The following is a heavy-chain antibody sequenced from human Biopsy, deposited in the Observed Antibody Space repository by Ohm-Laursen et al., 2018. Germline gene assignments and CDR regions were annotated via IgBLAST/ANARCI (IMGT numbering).Heavy chain of an antibody. V-gene: IGHV4-59*08. CDR2: VYYGGST. J-gene: IGHJ3*02. Sequence: GTLSLTCTVSGGSISSYYWTWIRQPPGKGLEWIGDVYYGGSTNRNPSPKSRVTILVDTSKNQFSLKLNSVTAADTAVYYCGRREVVITHDAFDTWGQGTMVTVSS. CDR1: GGSISSYY. CDR3: GRREVVITHDAFDT. D-gene: IGHD3-22*01.